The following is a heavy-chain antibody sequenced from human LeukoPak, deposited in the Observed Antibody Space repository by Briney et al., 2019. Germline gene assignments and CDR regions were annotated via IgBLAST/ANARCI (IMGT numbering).Heavy chain of an antibody. CDR3: ARGYSSGYYRY. V-gene: IGHV1-18*01. D-gene: IGHD3-22*01. J-gene: IGHJ4*02. CDR2: ISAYNGNT. Sequence: ASVKVSCKASGYTFTSYGISWVRQAPGQGLEWMGWISAYNGNTNYAQKLQGRVTMTTDTSTSTAYLDLRSLRSDDTGLYYCARGYSSGYYRYWGQGTLVTVSS. CDR1: GYTFTSYG.